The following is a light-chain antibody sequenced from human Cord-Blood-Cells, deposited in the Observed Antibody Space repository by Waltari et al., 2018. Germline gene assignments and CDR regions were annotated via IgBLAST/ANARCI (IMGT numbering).Light chain of an antibody. J-gene: IGKJ4*01. CDR1: QSVSSY. CDR2: DAS. Sequence: EIVLTQSPATRSLSPGERATLSCRASQSVSSYLAWYQQKPGQALRLLIYDASNRATGIPARFSGSGAGTDFTLTISSLEPDDFAVYYCQQRSNWPTFGGGTKVEIK. CDR3: QQRSNWPT. V-gene: IGKV3-11*01.